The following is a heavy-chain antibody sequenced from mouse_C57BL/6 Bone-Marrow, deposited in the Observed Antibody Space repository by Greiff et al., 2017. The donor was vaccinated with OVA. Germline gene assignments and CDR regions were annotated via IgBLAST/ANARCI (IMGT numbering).Heavy chain of an antibody. CDR2: IWWDDDK. CDR1: GFSLSTFGMG. D-gene: IGHD1-1*01. J-gene: IGHJ4*01. Sequence: ESGPGILQPSQTLSLTCSFSGFSLSTFGMGVGWIRQPSGKGLEWLAHIWWDDDKYYNPALKSRLTISKDTSKNQVFLKIANVDTADTATYYCARIGPRYSSSYEDAMDYWGQGTSVTVSS. CDR3: ARIGPRYSSSYEDAMDY. V-gene: IGHV8-8*01.